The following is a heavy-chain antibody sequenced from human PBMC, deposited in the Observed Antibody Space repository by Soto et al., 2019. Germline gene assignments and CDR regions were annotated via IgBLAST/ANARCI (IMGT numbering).Heavy chain of an antibody. CDR3: AKSGCNGWFAEAFDV. CDR1: GFIVSSYY. J-gene: IGHJ3*01. CDR2: IYSGGST. D-gene: IGHD6-19*01. V-gene: IGHV3-53*01. Sequence: EVQLVESGGGLIQPGGSLRLSCAGSGFIVSSYYMSWVRQAPGKGLEWISVIYSGGSTYYADSVKGRFTISRDNYQNTLYLQLNSLRAEDRAVYYCAKSGCNGWFAEAFDVWGQGTMVTVS.